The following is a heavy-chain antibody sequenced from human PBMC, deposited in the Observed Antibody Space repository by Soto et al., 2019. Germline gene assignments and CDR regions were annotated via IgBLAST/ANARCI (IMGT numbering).Heavy chain of an antibody. CDR1: GGSISSYY. D-gene: IGHD3-3*01. V-gene: IGHV4-59*01. Sequence: SETLSLTCTVSGGSISSYYWSWIRQPAGKGLEWIGYVYHTGRTSYNPSLKSRVSISMDTSKNQFSLNLDSVTAADTAVYFCARDFAYFDSWGQGTLVTVSS. CDR2: VYHTGRT. CDR3: ARDFAYFDS. J-gene: IGHJ4*02.